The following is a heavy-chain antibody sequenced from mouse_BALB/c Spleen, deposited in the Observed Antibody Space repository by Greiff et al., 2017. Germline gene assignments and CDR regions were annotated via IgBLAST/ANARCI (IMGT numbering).Heavy chain of an antibody. D-gene: IGHD2-3*01. V-gene: IGHV5-4*02. CDR1: GFTFSDYY. Sequence: EVQLVESGGGLVKPGGSLKLSCAASGFTFSDYYMYWVRQTPEKRLEWVATISDGGSYTYYPDSVKGRFTISRDNAKNNLYLQMSSLKSEDTAMYYCARPPDGYYGGFAYWGQGTLVTVSA. CDR2: ISDGGSYT. CDR3: ARPPDGYYGGFAY. J-gene: IGHJ3*01.